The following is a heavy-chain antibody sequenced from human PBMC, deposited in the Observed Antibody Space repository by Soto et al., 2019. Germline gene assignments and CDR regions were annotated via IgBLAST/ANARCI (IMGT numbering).Heavy chain of an antibody. Sequence: EVHLVESGGGLVQPGGSLRLSCAASGFTVSSNYMSWDRQAPGKGLEWVSLIYSGGNTYYADSVKGRFTISRDNSKNTLYLQMNSLRAEDTAVYYCARDLVGATPGDNWGQGTLVTVSS. CDR2: IYSGGNT. J-gene: IGHJ4*02. V-gene: IGHV3-66*01. CDR3: ARDLVGATPGDN. CDR1: GFTVSSNY. D-gene: IGHD1-26*01.